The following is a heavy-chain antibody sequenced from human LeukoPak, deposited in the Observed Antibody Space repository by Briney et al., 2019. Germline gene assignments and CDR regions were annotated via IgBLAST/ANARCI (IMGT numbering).Heavy chain of an antibody. CDR2: INPSGGST. V-gene: IGHV1-46*01. CDR3: ARDRSRDGGLKWAFDI. CDR1: GYTFTSYG. D-gene: IGHD4-23*01. J-gene: IGHJ3*02. Sequence: GASVKVSCKASGYTFTSYGISWVRQAPGQGLEWMGIINPSGGSTSYAQKFQGRVTMTRDTSTSTVYMELSSLRSEDTAVYYCARDRSRDGGLKWAFDIWGQGTMVTVSS.